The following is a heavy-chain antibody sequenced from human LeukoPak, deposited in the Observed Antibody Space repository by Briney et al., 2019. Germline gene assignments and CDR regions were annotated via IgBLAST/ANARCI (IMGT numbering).Heavy chain of an antibody. D-gene: IGHD3-9*01. Sequence: SPTLSLTFAFSGDSVSSNNGAWNWIRQSPSRGLEWLGRTYYRSKWYNDYAESLISRITISPVTTKNQFSLQLYSVTPEDTAVYYCARDVGTTGWHTFDYWGQGTLVTVSS. CDR3: ARDVGTTGWHTFDY. CDR1: GDSVSSNNGA. CDR2: TYYRSKWYN. J-gene: IGHJ4*02. V-gene: IGHV6-1*01.